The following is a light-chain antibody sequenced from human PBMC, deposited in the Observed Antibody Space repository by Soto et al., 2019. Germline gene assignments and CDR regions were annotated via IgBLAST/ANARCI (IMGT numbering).Light chain of an antibody. CDR2: LGS. V-gene: IGKV2-28*01. CDR1: QSLLHSNGHIY. J-gene: IGKJ4*01. Sequence: DLVMTQSPLSLPVTPGEPASISCRSSQSLLHSNGHIYLDWYLQKPGQSPQLLIYLGSYRASGVPDRFSASGSDTDFILEISKVEAEDVGVYHCIQSLQTPPALIFGGGTKVEIK. CDR3: IQSLQTPPALI.